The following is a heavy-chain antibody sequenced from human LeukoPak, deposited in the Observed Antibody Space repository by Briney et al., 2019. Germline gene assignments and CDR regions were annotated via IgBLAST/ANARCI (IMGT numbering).Heavy chain of an antibody. V-gene: IGHV4-59*12. CDR2: IYYSGST. Sequence: SETLSLTCTVSGGSISSYYWSWIRQPPGKGLEWIGYIYYSGSTNYNPSLKSRVTMSVDTSKNQFSLKLSSVTAADTAVYYCARGGIAARPTRFDYWGQGTLVTVSS. D-gene: IGHD6-6*01. CDR1: GGSISSYY. J-gene: IGHJ4*02. CDR3: ARGGIAARPTRFDY.